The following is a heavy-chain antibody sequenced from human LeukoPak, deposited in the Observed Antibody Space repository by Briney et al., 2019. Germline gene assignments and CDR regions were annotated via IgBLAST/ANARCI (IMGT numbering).Heavy chain of an antibody. V-gene: IGHV3-9*01. CDR2: ISWNSGSI. CDR1: GFTFDDYA. D-gene: IGHD6-6*01. CDR3: AKAPGSSIAASYYFDY. Sequence: GRSLRLSCAASGFTFDDYAMHWVRQAPGKGLEWVSGISWNSGSIGYADSVKGRFTISRDNVKNSLYLQMNSLRAEDTALYYCAKAPGSSIAASYYFDYWGQGTLVTVSS. J-gene: IGHJ4*02.